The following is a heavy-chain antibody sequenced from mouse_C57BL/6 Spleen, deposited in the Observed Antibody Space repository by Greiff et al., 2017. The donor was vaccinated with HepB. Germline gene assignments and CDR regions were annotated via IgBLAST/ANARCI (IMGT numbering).Heavy chain of an antibody. CDR2: IYPGDGDT. V-gene: IGHV1-82*01. CDR3: ARMGTGNFDY. Sequence: QVQLKESGPELVKPGASVKISCKASGYAFSSSWMNWVKQRPGKGLEWIGRIYPGDGDTNYNGKFKGKATLTADKSSSTAYMQLSSLTSEDSAVYFCARMGTGNFDYWGQGTTLTVSS. J-gene: IGHJ2*01. CDR1: GYAFSSSW. D-gene: IGHD4-1*01.